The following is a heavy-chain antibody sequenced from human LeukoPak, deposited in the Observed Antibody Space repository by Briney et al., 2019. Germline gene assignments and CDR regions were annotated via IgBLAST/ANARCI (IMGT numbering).Heavy chain of an antibody. CDR2: IYSDGST. D-gene: IGHD4-23*01. CDR3: TDAVAA. Sequence: GRTLRLSCAASGFSVRSNYVTCVRHRPGKGLEWVSVIYSDGSTYYADSVKCRFTISRDNSKNALYLQMTSLRVEDTAVYYCTDAVAAWGQGTLVTVSS. J-gene: IGHJ5*02. CDR1: GFSVRSNY. V-gene: IGHV3-53*05.